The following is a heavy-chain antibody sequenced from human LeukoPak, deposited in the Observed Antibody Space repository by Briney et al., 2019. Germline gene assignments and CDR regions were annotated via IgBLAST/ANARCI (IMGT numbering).Heavy chain of an antibody. D-gene: IGHD2-15*01. J-gene: IGHJ4*02. V-gene: IGHV3-48*04. CDR2: ISSSSSTI. CDR3: ARDYCSGGSCYNYFDY. CDR1: GFTFSSYS. Sequence: PGGSLRLSCAASGFTFSSYSMNWVRQAPGKGLEWVSYISSSSSTIYYADSVKGRFTISRDNAKNSLYLQMNSLRAEDTAVYYCARDYCSGGSCYNYFDYWGQGTLVTVSS.